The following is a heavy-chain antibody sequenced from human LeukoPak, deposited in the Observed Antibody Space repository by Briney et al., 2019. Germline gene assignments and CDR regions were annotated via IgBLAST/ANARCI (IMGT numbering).Heavy chain of an antibody. V-gene: IGHV3-7*01. Sequence: GGSLRLSCAASGFTFSSYWMSWVRQAPGKGLEWVANIKQDGSEKYYVDSVKGRFTISRDNAENSLYLQMNSLRAEDTAVYYCARDGPAVRTKYSSSRDAFDIWGQGTMVTVSS. CDR3: ARDGPAVRTKYSSSRDAFDI. CDR2: IKQDGSEK. CDR1: GFTFSSYW. D-gene: IGHD6-13*01. J-gene: IGHJ3*02.